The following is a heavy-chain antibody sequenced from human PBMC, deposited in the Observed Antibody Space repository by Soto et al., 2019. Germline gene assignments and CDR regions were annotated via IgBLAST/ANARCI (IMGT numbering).Heavy chain of an antibody. D-gene: IGHD6-13*01. CDR2: ISSSISYI. J-gene: IGHJ6*02. CDR1: GFTFSSYS. V-gene: IGHV3-21*01. Sequence: GVSLRRSGAASGFTFSSYSMNWVRQAPGKGLEWVSSISSSISYIYYADSVKGRFTISRDNAKRSLYLQMNSLRAEDTAVYYCARDRGDSSSWYRGGMDVWGQGTTVTLSS. CDR3: ARDRGDSSSWYRGGMDV.